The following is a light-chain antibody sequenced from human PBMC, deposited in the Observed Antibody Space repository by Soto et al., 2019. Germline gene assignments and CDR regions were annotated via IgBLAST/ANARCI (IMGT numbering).Light chain of an antibody. Sequence: DIQMTQSPSSLSASVGERVTITCRASQDIANYLNWFQHKPGQAPKLLIYDVSNLETGVPSRFSGSGSSTDFTFSISRLQPEDVATYYCQHYDSLPLTFGGGTKVDIK. CDR1: QDIANY. J-gene: IGKJ4*01. CDR3: QHYDSLPLT. CDR2: DVS. V-gene: IGKV1-33*01.